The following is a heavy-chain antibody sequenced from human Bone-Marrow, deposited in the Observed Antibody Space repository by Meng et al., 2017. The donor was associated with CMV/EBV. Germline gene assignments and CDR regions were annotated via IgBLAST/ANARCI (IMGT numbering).Heavy chain of an antibody. CDR1: GGSFSGYY. V-gene: IGHV4-34*01. J-gene: IGHJ4*02. D-gene: IGHD3-22*01. CDR3: ARGRRGVVTIDY. Sequence: SETLSLTCAVYGGSFSGYYWSWIRQPPGKGLEWIGEINHSGSTNYNPSLKSRVTISVDTSKNQFSLKRSSVTAADTAVYYCARGRRGVVTIDYWGQGTLVTVSS. CDR2: INHSGST.